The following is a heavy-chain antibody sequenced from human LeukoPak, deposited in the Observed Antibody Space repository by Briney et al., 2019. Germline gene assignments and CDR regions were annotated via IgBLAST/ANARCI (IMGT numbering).Heavy chain of an antibody. CDR2: IYHSGST. CDR3: ARLVTGDWFDP. J-gene: IGHJ5*02. Sequence: PSETLSLTCTVSGGSISSSSYYWGWIRQPPGKGLEWIGSIYHSGSTYYNPSLKSRVTISVDTSKNQFSLKLSSVTAADTAVYYCARLVTGDWFDPWGQGTLVTVSS. D-gene: IGHD3-9*01. V-gene: IGHV4-39*07. CDR1: GGSISSSSYY.